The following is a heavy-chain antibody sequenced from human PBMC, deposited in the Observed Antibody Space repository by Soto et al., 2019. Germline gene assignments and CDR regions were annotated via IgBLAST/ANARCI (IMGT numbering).Heavy chain of an antibody. CDR1: GYSFTSYW. V-gene: IGHV5-10-1*01. Sequence: PGESLKISCKGSGYSFTSYWISWVRQMPGKGLEWMGRIDPSDSYTNYSPSFQGHVTISADKSISTAYLQWSSLKASDTAMYYCARPYSSSSHFDYWGQGTLVTVSS. D-gene: IGHD6-6*01. J-gene: IGHJ4*02. CDR2: IDPSDSYT. CDR3: ARPYSSSSHFDY.